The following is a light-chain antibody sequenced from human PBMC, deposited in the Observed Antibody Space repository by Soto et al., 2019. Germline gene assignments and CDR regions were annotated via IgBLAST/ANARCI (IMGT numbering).Light chain of an antibody. CDR2: DVS. CDR1: SSDVGGYNY. Sequence: QSVLTQPASVSGSTGQSITISCTGTSSDVGGYNYVSWYQQHPGKAPKLMIYDVSNQPSGVSNRFSGSKSDNTASLTISGLQAEDEAYYYCSSYTSSSTLMVFGGGTKLTVL. V-gene: IGLV2-14*01. CDR3: SSYTSSSTLMV. J-gene: IGLJ2*01.